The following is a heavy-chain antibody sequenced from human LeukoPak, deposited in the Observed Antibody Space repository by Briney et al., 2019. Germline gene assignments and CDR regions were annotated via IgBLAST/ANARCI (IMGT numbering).Heavy chain of an antibody. J-gene: IGHJ3*02. Sequence: PSETLSLTCAVYGGSFSGYYWSWIRQPPGKGLEWIGEINHSGSTNYNPSLKSRVTISVDTSKNQFSLKLSSVIAADTAVYYCARAKPGIAAAGIYAFDIWGQGTMVTVSS. CDR3: ARAKPGIAAAGIYAFDI. CDR1: GGSFSGYY. V-gene: IGHV4-34*01. D-gene: IGHD6-13*01. CDR2: INHSGST.